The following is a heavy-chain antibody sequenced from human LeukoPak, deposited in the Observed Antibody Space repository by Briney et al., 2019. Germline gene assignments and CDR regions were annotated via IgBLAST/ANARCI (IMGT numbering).Heavy chain of an antibody. CDR2: MRYDGGNK. CDR3: AKGQWELLY. D-gene: IGHD1-26*01. Sequence: GGSLRLSCAASGFTFSSYGMHWVRQAPGKGLEWVAFMRYDGGNKYYADSVKGLFTISRDNSKNTLYLQMNSLRPEDTVVYHCAKGQWELLYWGQGVLVTVSS. CDR1: GFTFSSYG. J-gene: IGHJ4*02. V-gene: IGHV3-30*02.